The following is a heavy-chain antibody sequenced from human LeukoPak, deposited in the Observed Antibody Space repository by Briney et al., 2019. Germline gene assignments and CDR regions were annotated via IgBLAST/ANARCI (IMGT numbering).Heavy chain of an antibody. D-gene: IGHD3-10*01. CDR1: GFTFSSYA. J-gene: IGHJ6*02. CDR3: ARDRVYGSGSLYYYSGMDV. V-gene: IGHV3-30-3*01. CDR2: ISYDGSNK. Sequence: PGGSLRLSCAASGFTFSSYAMHWVRQAPGKGLEWVAVISYDGSNKYYADSVKGRFTISRDNSKNTLYLQMNSLRAEDTAVYYCARDRVYGSGSLYYYSGMDVWGQGTTVTVSS.